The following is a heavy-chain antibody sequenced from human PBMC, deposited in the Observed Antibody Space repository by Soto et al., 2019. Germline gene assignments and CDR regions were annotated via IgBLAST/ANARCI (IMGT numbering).Heavy chain of an antibody. J-gene: IGHJ6*02. CDR2: INSDGSST. CDR3: AIGCGSGSYHYYYGMDV. D-gene: IGHD3-10*01. Sequence: PGGSLRLSCAASGFTFSSYWMHWVRQAPGKGQVWVSRINSDGSSTSYADSVKGRFTISRDNAKNTLYLQMNSLRAEDTAVYYCAIGCGSGSYHYYYGMDVWGQGTTVTVSS. CDR1: GFTFSSYW. V-gene: IGHV3-74*01.